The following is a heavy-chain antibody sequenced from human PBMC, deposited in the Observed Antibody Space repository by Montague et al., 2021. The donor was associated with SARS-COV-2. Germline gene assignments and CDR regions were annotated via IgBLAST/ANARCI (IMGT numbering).Heavy chain of an antibody. CDR1: GASVTSTNW. CDR3: ASPKEGSGYYRPFDY. CDR2: IYHTGNT. J-gene: IGHJ4*02. V-gene: IGHV4-4*02. D-gene: IGHD3-22*01. Sequence: SETLSLTCGVSGASVTSTNWWSWVRQPTGKGLGWIGEIYHTGNTNYSPSLKNRVSISLDKSKNQLSLRLNPVTAADTAVYYCASPKEGSGYYRPFDYWGQGILVTVSS.